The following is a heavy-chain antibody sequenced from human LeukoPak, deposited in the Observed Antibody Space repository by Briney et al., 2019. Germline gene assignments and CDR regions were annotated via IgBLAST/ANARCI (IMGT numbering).Heavy chain of an antibody. Sequence: GGSLRLSCAASGFTFSSYWMHWVRQAPGKGLVWVSRINSDGSSTSYADSVKGRFTISRDNAKNTLYLQMNSLRAEDTAVYYCAKGDQVPNYYGMDVWGQGTTVTVSS. CDR1: GFTFSSYW. J-gene: IGHJ6*02. V-gene: IGHV3-74*01. CDR3: AKGDQVPNYYGMDV. CDR2: INSDGSST.